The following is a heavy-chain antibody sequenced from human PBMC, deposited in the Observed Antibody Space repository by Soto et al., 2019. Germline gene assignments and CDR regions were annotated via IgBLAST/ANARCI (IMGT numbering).Heavy chain of an antibody. CDR1: GFTFSSYA. Sequence: EVQLLESGGGLVQPGGSLRLSCAASGFTFSSYAMSWVRQAPGKGLEWVSAISGSGGSTYYADSVKGRFTISRDNSKRTXXLQMNSLRAEDTAVYYCAKTTEWGTVTLHRGYFDYWGQGTLVTVSS. CDR3: AKTTEWGTVTLHRGYFDY. J-gene: IGHJ4*02. D-gene: IGHD4-17*01. V-gene: IGHV3-23*01. CDR2: ISGSGGST.